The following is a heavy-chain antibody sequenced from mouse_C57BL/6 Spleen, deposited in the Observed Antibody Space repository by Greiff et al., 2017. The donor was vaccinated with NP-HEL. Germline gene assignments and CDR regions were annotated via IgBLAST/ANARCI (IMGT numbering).Heavy chain of an antibody. J-gene: IGHJ1*03. D-gene: IGHD1-1*01. CDR3: ATTVGPYWYFDV. CDR1: GFNIKDYY. V-gene: IGHV14-2*01. Sequence: VQLQQSGAELVKPGASVKLSCTASGFNIKDYYMHWVKQRTEQGLEWIGRIDPEDGETKYAPTFQGMATITADTSSNTAYLKLSSLTSEDTAVYYCATTVGPYWYFDVWGTGTTGTVSS. CDR2: IDPEDGET.